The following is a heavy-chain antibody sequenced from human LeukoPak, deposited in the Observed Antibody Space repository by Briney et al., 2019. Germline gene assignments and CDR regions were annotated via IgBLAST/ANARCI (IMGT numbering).Heavy chain of an antibody. CDR2: IRNKANSYTT. CDR3: TRAGGNSGWYGDFDS. V-gene: IGHV3-72*01. D-gene: IGHD6-19*01. CDR1: GFTFSDHY. Sequence: GGSLRLSCAASGFTFSDHYMDGVRQAPGKGLEWVGRIRNKANSYTTEYAASVKGRFTVSRDDSKNSLYLQMNSLKTEDTAVYYCTRAGGNSGWYGDFDSWGQGTLVTVSS. J-gene: IGHJ4*02.